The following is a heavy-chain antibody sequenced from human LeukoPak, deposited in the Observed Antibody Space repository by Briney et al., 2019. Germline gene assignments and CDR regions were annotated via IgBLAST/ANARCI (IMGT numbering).Heavy chain of an antibody. CDR3: ARVADY. Sequence: GGSLRLSCAASGFTFSSHSMNWVRQAPGKGLEWVSYISSDSSTIYYADSVKGRFTISRDNAKNPLYLQMNRLRVEDTAVYYCARVADYWGQGTLVTVSS. V-gene: IGHV3-48*01. CDR2: ISSDSSTI. J-gene: IGHJ4*02. CDR1: GFTFSSHS.